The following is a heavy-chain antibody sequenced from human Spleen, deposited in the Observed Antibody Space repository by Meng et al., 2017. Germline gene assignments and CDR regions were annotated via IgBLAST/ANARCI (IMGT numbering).Heavy chain of an antibody. CDR1: GGSISSSNW. D-gene: IGHD2-21*02. J-gene: IGHJ6*02. Sequence: SETLSLTCAVSGGSISSSNWWSWVRQPPGKGLEWIGEIYHSGSTNYNPSLKSRVTISVDKSKNQFSLKLSSVTAADTAVYYCAGGAVVTLIFYHAMDVWGQGTTVTVSS. CDR3: AGGAVVTLIFYHAMDV. CDR2: IYHSGST. V-gene: IGHV4-4*02.